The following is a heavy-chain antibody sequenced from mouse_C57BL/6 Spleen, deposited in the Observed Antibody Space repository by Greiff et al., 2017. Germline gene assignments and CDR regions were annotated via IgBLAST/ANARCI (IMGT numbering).Heavy chain of an antibody. Sequence: QVTLKESGPGILQSSQTLSLTCSFSGFSLSTSGMGVSWIRQPSGKGLEWLAHIYWDDDKRYNPSLKSRITISKDTSRNQVFLTLTSVDTADTATYYCARRGDGCYFDYWGQGTTLTVSS. V-gene: IGHV8-12*01. D-gene: IGHD2-3*01. CDR1: GFSLSTSGMG. J-gene: IGHJ2*01. CDR2: IYWDDDK. CDR3: ARRGDGCYFDY.